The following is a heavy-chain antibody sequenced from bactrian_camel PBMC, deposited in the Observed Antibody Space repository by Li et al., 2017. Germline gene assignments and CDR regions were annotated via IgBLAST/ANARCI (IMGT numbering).Heavy chain of an antibody. Sequence: VQLVESGGGLVQPGRSLKLSCAVSGFTFSNYAMAWVRQAPGKGLEWVSAINRGGGSTYYADPVKGRFTISRDNAKNTVNLQLNSLKTEDMAMYYCAKASGHWSVFDYWGQGTQVGVS. CDR1: GFTFSNYA. CDR3: AKASGHWSVFDY. V-gene: IGHV3S40*01. CDR2: INRGGGST. D-gene: IGHD1*01. J-gene: IGHJ4*01.